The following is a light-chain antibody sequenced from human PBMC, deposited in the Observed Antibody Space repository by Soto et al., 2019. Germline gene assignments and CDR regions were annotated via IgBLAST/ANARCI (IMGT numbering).Light chain of an antibody. CDR1: QSVSRNY. CDR3: QQYNDWPWT. J-gene: IGKJ1*01. CDR2: AAS. V-gene: IGKV3-20*01. Sequence: EIVLTQSPGTLSLSPGERATLSCRASQSVSRNYLAWYQQKPGQAPRLPIYAASVRANDITARFSGSGSGTEFTLTISSLQPEDFAMYYCQQYNDWPWTFGQGTKVDIK.